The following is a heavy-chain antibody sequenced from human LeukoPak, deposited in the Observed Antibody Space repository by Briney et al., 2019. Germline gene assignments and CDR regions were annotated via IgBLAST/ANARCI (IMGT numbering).Heavy chain of an antibody. CDR3: AKGESSRWAYYSYAMDV. V-gene: IGHV3-23*05. Sequence: GGSLRLSCAASGFPFSTYAMSWVRQAPGKGLEWVSAITNSGSKTYYADSVKGRFTISRDNSKNTLFLQMNSLRVDDTAIYYCAKGESSRWAYYSYAMDVWGQGTTVTVSS. CDR2: ITNSGSKT. D-gene: IGHD6-13*01. CDR1: GFPFSTYA. J-gene: IGHJ6*02.